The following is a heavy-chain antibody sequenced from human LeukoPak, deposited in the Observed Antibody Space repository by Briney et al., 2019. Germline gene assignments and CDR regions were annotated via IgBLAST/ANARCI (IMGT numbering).Heavy chain of an antibody. CDR2: INPNSGGA. CDR1: GHTFTGYY. J-gene: IGHJ4*02. V-gene: IGHV1-2*02. D-gene: IGHD1-26*01. Sequence: ASVKVSCKASGHTFTGYYMNWVRQAPGQGLGWMGWINPNSGGANSAQKFQGRVTMTRDPSISTAYMELSRLRSDDTAVYYCARDGGIVGAAYFDYWGQGTLVTVSS. CDR3: ARDGGIVGAAYFDY.